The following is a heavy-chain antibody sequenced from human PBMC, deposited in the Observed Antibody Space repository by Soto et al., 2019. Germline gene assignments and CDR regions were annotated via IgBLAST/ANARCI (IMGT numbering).Heavy chain of an antibody. D-gene: IGHD3-16*01. CDR3: AKDIYDYIWGSYFY. V-gene: IGHV3-9*01. J-gene: IGHJ4*02. CDR2: ISWNSGSI. Sequence: EVQLVESGGGLVQPGRSLRLSCAASGFTFDDYAMHWVRQAPGKXLEWVSGISWNSGSIGYADSVKGRFTISRDNAKNSLYLQMNSLRAEDTALYYCAKDIYDYIWGSYFYWGQGTLVTVSS. CDR1: GFTFDDYA.